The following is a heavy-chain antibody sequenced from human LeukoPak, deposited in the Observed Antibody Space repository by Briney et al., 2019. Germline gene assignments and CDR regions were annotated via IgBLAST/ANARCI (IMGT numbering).Heavy chain of an antibody. CDR2: TYYRSKWYN. V-gene: IGHV6-1*01. J-gene: IGHJ4*02. D-gene: IGHD6-19*01. Sequence: PSQTLSLTCALSGDIFSSNSAAWHWIRQSPSGGLEWLGRTYYRSKWYNDYAVSVKSRITINPDTSKNQFSLQLNSVTPEDTAVYYCARAGSGREFDYWGQGTLVTVPS. CDR1: GDIFSSNSAA. CDR3: ARAGSGREFDY.